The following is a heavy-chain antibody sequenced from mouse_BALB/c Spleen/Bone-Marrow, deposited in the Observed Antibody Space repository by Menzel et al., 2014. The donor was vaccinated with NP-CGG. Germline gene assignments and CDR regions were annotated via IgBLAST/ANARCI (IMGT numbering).Heavy chain of an antibody. CDR3: ARFIATAYAMDY. CDR2: INPGSGDI. V-gene: IGHV1-54*01. Sequence: QVQLQQSGAELVRPGTSVKVSCKASGYAFSNYLIEWVKRRPGQGLEWIGVINPGSGDINYSEEFKGKAALTADKSSSTAYMQLSSLTSDDSAVYFCARFIATAYAMDYWGQGTSVTVSS. D-gene: IGHD1-1*01. J-gene: IGHJ4*01. CDR1: GYAFSNYL.